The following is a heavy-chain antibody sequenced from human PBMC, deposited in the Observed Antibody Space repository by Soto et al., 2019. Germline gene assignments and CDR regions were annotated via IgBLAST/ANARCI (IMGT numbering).Heavy chain of an antibody. D-gene: IGHD3-22*01. J-gene: IGHJ3*02. CDR1: GFTFSSYS. V-gene: IGHV3-21*06. CDR3: ARGYELYDSSGLHAFDI. CDR2: ISSSSSYI. Sequence: GGSLRLSCAASGFTFSSYSMNWVRQAPGKGLEWVSSISSSSSYIYYADSAKGRFTISRDNAKNSLYLQMNSLRAEDTAVYYCARGYELYDSSGLHAFDIWGQGTMVTVSS.